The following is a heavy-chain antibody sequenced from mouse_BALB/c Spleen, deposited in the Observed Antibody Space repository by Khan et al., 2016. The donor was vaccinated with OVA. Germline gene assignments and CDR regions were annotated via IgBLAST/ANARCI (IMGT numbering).Heavy chain of an antibody. J-gene: IGHJ3*01. Sequence: VELVESGPGLVAPSQSLSITCTVSGFSLTDYDTNWGRQPLGKDLVWRGMILGDGSTDYNSALKSRLSISKDNSKSQVFLKMYNLQTDDTARYYCARELRLGGFAYWGQGTLVTVSA. D-gene: IGHD1-2*01. CDR2: ILGDGST. CDR1: GFSLTDYD. CDR3: ARELRLGGFAY. V-gene: IGHV2-6-7*01.